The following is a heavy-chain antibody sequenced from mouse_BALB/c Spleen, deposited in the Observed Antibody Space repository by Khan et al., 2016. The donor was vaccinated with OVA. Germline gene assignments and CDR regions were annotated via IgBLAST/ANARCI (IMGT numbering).Heavy chain of an antibody. CDR1: GFTFSSFG. V-gene: IGHV5-17*02. D-gene: IGHD2-3*01. J-gene: IGHJ3*01. CDR2: ISSGSSTI. Sequence: EVELVESGGGLVQPGGSRKLSCAASGFTFSSFGMHWVRQAPEKGLEWVAYISSGSSTIYYADTVKGRFTISRDNPKNTLLLQMTSLRSEDTARSDCARRGDGYPAWFAYWGQGTLVTVSA. CDR3: ARRGDGYPAWFAY.